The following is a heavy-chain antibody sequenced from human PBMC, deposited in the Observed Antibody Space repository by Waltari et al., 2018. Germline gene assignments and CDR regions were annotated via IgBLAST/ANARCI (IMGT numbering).Heavy chain of an antibody. CDR3: AREGPCSGGSCYPGSFDY. V-gene: IGHV3-30-3*01. CDR1: GFTFSSYA. J-gene: IGHJ4*02. D-gene: IGHD2-15*01. Sequence: QVQLVESGGGVVQPGRSLRLSCAASGFTFSSYAMHWVRQAPGKGLEWVAVISYDGSNKYYADSVQGRFTISRDNSKNTLYLQMNSLRAEDTAVYYCAREGPCSGGSCYPGSFDYWGQGTLVTVSS. CDR2: ISYDGSNK.